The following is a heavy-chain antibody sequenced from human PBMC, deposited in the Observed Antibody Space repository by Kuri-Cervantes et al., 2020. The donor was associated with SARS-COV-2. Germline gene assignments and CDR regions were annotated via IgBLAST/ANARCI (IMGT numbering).Heavy chain of an antibody. V-gene: IGHV3-11*01. CDR2: ISSSGSTI. Sequence: GGSLRLSCAASGFTFSDYYMSWIRQAPGKGLEWVSYISSSGSTIYYADSVKGRFTIPRDNAKNSLYLQMNSLRAEDTALYYCARDRLLAAHYYFDYWGQGTLVTVSS. D-gene: IGHD6-13*01. CDR1: GFTFSDYY. CDR3: ARDRLLAAHYYFDY. J-gene: IGHJ4*02.